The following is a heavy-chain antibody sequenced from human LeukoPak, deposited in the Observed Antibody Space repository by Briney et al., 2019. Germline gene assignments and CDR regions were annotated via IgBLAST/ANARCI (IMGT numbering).Heavy chain of an antibody. J-gene: IGHJ4*02. V-gene: IGHV1-2*02. CDR1: GYTFTGYY. CDR2: INPNSGGT. D-gene: IGHD5-24*01. Sequence: GASVKVSCKASGYTFTGYYMHWVRQAPGQGLEWMGWINPNSGGTNYAQKFQGRVTMTRDTSISTAYMELSRLRSDDTAVYYCARWASPAMATRGFDYWGQGTLVTVSS. CDR3: ARWASPAMATRGFDY.